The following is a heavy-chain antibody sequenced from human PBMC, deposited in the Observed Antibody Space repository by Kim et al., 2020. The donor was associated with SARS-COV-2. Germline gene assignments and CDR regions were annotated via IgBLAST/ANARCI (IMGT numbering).Heavy chain of an antibody. Sequence: ASVKVSCKASGYTFTNSAMDWVRQAPGQGLEWMGWINTNTGNPTFAQGFTGRFVFSLDTSVSTAYLQISSLQADDTAIYYCAGVWNYGSGSYHFDYWGQGTLVTVSS. V-gene: IGHV7-4-1*02. J-gene: IGHJ4*02. CDR1: GYTFTNSA. CDR3: AGVWNYGSGSYHFDY. CDR2: INTNTGNP. D-gene: IGHD3-10*01.